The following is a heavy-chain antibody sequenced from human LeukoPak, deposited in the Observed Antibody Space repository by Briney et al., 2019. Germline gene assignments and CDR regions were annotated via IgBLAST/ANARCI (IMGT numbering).Heavy chain of an antibody. CDR2: IYPSGSA. J-gene: IGHJ2*01. Sequence: PSETLSLTCDVSGDSISSYYWSWIRQPAGRGREWLGRIYPSGSANYNPSLKSRGTMSVDTSKNQFSLRLSSVTAADTAVYFCARDYSNWYFDLWGRGTLVTVSS. V-gene: IGHV4-4*07. D-gene: IGHD4-11*01. CDR3: ARDYSNWYFDL. CDR1: GDSISSYY.